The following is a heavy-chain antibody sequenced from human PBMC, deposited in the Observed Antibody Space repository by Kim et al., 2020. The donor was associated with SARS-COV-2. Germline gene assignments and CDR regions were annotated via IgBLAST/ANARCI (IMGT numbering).Heavy chain of an antibody. V-gene: IGHV3-43*02. CDR2: ISGDGGST. CDR3: AKVDSYGPSSYYYYGMDV. Sequence: GGSLRLSCAASGFTFDDYAMHWVRQAPGKGLEWVSLISGDGGSTYYADSVKGRFTISRDNSKNSLYLQMNSLRTEDTALYYCAKVDSYGPSSYYYYGMDVWGQGTTVTVSS. CDR1: GFTFDDYA. J-gene: IGHJ6*02. D-gene: IGHD5-18*01.